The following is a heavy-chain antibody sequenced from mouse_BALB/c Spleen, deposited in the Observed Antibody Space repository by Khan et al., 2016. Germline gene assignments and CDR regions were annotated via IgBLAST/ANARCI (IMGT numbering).Heavy chain of an antibody. CDR1: GYSFTNYG. CDR2: IDTNTGEP. CDR3: ARWEYDYAWFAY. Sequence: QIQLVQSGPELKKPGETVKISCKASGYSFTNYGMNWVKQAPGKGLKWMGWIDTNTGEPTYAEEFKGRFAFSLETSAITAYLQSNNLKNDDTATXFCARWEYDYAWFAYWGQGTLVTVSA. D-gene: IGHD2-4*01. J-gene: IGHJ3*01. V-gene: IGHV9-3*02.